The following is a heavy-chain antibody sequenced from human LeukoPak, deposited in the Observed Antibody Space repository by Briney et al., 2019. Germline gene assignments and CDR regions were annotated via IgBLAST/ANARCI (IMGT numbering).Heavy chain of an antibody. D-gene: IGHD1-7*01. J-gene: IGHJ4*02. CDR2: ITSSSTYI. CDR3: ARNFLGTTGEYYFDY. V-gene: IGHV3-21*01. CDR1: GFPFSLYA. Sequence: GGSLRLSCAASGFPFSLYAIAWVRQAPGKGLEWVSFITSSSTYIYYADSVKGRFTISRDNAQNSLYLQVNSLSAGDTAVYYCARNFLGTTGEYYFDYWGQGTLVTVSS.